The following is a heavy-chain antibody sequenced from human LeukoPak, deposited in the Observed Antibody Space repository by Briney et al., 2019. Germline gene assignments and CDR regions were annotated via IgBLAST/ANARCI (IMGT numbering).Heavy chain of an antibody. V-gene: IGHV1-24*01. D-gene: IGHD3-10*01. CDR2: FDPEDGET. J-gene: IGHJ5*02. CDR1: GYTLTELS. CDR3: ATASMVRGVNWFDP. Sequence: ASVKVSCKVSGYTLTELSVHWVRQAPGKGLEWMGGFDPEDGETIYAQKFQGRVTMTEDTSTDTAYMELSSLGSEDTAVYYCATASMVRGVNWFDPWGQGTLVTVSS.